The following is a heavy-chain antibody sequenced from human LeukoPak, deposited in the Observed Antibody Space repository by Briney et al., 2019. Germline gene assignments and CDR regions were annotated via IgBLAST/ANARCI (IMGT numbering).Heavy chain of an antibody. J-gene: IGHJ4*02. Sequence: GGSLRLSCAASGFTFSNYWMTWVRQAPGKGLEWVANIKTDGREQNSANSVKGRFTISRDNAKNSLFLQMNSLRADDTAVYYCARPATGYCSSAGCHWDSWGQGTLVTVSS. V-gene: IGHV3-7*01. CDR2: IKTDGREQ. CDR3: ARPATGYCSSAGCHWDS. CDR1: GFTFSNYW. D-gene: IGHD2-2*01.